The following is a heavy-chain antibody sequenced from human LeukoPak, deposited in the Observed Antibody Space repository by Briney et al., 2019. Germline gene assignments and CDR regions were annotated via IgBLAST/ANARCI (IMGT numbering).Heavy chain of an antibody. CDR3: AKDSGQWLVNGMDV. CDR1: GFTFSSYG. J-gene: IGHJ6*02. D-gene: IGHD6-19*01. V-gene: IGHV3-30*18. CDR2: ISYDGSNK. Sequence: GGSLRLSCAASGFTFSSYGMHWVRQAPGKGLEWVAVISYDGSNKYYADSVKGRFTISRDNSKNTLYPQMNSLRAEDTAVYYCAKDSGQWLVNGMDVWGQGTTVTVSS.